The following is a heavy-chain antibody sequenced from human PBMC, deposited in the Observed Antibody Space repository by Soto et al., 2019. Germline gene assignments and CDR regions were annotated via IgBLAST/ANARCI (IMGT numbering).Heavy chain of an antibody. CDR3: ARGGAMTTVIWFDP. CDR2: IIPILGIA. V-gene: IGHV1-69*02. J-gene: IGHJ5*02. Sequence: ASVKVSCKASGGTFSSYTISWVRQAPGQGLEWMGRIIPILGIANYAQKFQGRVTITADKSTSTAYMELSSLGSEDTAVYYCARGGAMTTVIWFDPWGQGTLVTVSS. D-gene: IGHD4-4*01. CDR1: GGTFSSYT.